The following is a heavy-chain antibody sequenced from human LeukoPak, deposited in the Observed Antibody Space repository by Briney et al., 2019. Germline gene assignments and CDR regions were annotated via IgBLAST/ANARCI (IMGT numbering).Heavy chain of an antibody. V-gene: IGHV1-2*02. J-gene: IGHJ5*02. D-gene: IGHD2-2*02. CDR3: ARVGDIVVVPAAIWWFDP. Sequence: ASVKVSCKASGYTFTSYYMHWVRQAPGQGLEWMGWINPNSGGTNYAQKFQGRVTMTRDTSISTAYMELSRLRSDDTAVYYCARVGDIVVVPAAIWWFDPWGQGTLVTVSS. CDR2: INPNSGGT. CDR1: GYTFTSYY.